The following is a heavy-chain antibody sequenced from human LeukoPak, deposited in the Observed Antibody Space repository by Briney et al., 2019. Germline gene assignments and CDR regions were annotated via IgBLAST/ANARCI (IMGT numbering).Heavy chain of an antibody. J-gene: IGHJ4*02. CDR2: ISYDGSNK. D-gene: IGHD5-12*01. V-gene: IGHV3-30*18. Sequence: GGSLRLSCAASGFTFSSYGMHWVRQAPGKGLEWVALISYDGSNKYYTDSVKGRFTISRDNSKNTLYLQMNSLRPEDTAVYYCAKADIVATYYYFDHWGQGTLVTVSS. CDR1: GFTFSSYG. CDR3: AKADIVATYYYFDH.